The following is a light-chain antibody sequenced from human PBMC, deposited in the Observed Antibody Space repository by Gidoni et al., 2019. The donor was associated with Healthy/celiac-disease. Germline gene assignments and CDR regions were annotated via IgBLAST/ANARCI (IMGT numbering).Light chain of an antibody. J-gene: IGLJ2*01. CDR3: SSYASSSTPV. CDR1: SSDVSNYTY. Sequence: QSALTQPASVSGSPGQSITISCTGTSSDVSNYTYVSWYQQHPGKAPKLMICDVSNRPSGVSNRFSGSKSGNTASLTISGLQAEDEADYYCSSYASSSTPVFGVGTKLTVL. V-gene: IGLV2-14*01. CDR2: DVS.